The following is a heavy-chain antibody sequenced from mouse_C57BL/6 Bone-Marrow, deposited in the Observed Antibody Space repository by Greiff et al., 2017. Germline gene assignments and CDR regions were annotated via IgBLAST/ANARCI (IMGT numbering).Heavy chain of an antibody. J-gene: IGHJ4*01. CDR3: ARGGGNPYAMDF. CDR1: GYTFTDYY. CDR2: INPNNGGT. D-gene: IGHD2-1*01. Sequence: EVQLQQSGPELVKPGASVKISCKASGYTFTDYYMNWVKQSHGKSLEWIGDINPNNGGTSYNQKFKGKATLTVDKSSSTAYMELRSLTAEDSAVYYCARGGGNPYAMDFGGQGTSVTVSS. V-gene: IGHV1-26*01.